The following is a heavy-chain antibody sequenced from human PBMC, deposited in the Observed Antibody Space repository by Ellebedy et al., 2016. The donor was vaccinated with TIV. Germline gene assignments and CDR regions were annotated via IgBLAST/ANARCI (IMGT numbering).Heavy chain of an antibody. CDR2: TNPDASTI. CDR3: ARDRGTGSQYGWYFEP. J-gene: IGHJ4*02. V-gene: IGHV3-74*03. Sequence: GGSLRLXCATSGFTFSTYWMHWVRQAPGKGLVWVSRTNPDASTITYADSVKGRFTISRDNSKNALFLQMNSLIADDTAVYYCARDRGTGSQYGWYFEPWGQGTSVTVSS. D-gene: IGHD2-8*02. CDR1: GFTFSTYW.